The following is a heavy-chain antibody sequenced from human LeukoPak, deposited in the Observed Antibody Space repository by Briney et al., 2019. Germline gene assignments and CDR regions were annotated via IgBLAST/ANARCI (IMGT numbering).Heavy chain of an antibody. CDR1: VFTFGDYA. J-gene: IGHJ6*03. D-gene: IGHD6-13*01. Sequence: GGSLRLSYTASVFTFGDYAMSWFRQAPGRGLEWGGVMRSKAYGGTTEYAASVKGRFNISRDDSKSIAYLQMNSLKTEDTAVYYCTREEAAALNSYYYYYMDVWGKGTTVTVSS. CDR2: MRSKAYGGTT. CDR3: TREEAAALNSYYYYYMDV. V-gene: IGHV3-49*03.